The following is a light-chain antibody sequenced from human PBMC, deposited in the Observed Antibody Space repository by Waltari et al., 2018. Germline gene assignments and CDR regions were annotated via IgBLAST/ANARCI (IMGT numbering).Light chain of an antibody. V-gene: IGLV1-47*01. Sequence: QSVVTQPPSASGTPGQRVSISCSGSRSNTGSNSVYWYQVLPGMAPTLLIYRDNVRPSGVPDRFSGSKSGTSASLAISALRSEDESDYYCATWDDGLSGVIFGGGTKLTVL. CDR3: ATWDDGLSGVI. CDR2: RDN. CDR1: RSNTGSNS. J-gene: IGLJ2*01.